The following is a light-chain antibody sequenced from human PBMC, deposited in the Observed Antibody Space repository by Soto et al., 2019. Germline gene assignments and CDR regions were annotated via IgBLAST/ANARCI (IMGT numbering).Light chain of an antibody. CDR1: SSDVGSYNL. CDR3: CSYAGISTHVV. Sequence: QAVLTQPASVSGSPGQSITISCTGTSSDVGSYNLVSWYQQHPGKAPKPMIYEGSKRPSGVSNRFSGSKSGNTASLTISGLQAEDEADYYCCSYAGISTHVVFGGGTKVTVL. CDR2: EGS. V-gene: IGLV2-23*01. J-gene: IGLJ2*01.